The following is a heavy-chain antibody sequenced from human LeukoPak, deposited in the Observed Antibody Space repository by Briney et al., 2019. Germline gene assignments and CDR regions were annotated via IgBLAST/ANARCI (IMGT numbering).Heavy chain of an antibody. CDR2: INPNSGGT. CDR3: ARTYSKFLEWLSAFGY. Sequence: GASVKVSCKASGYTFTGYYMHWVRQAPGQGLEWMGWINPNSGGTNYAQKFQGRVTMTRDTSISTAYMELSRLRSDDTAVYYCARTYSKFLEWLSAFGYWGQGTLVTVSS. V-gene: IGHV1-2*02. D-gene: IGHD3-3*01. CDR1: GYTFTGYY. J-gene: IGHJ4*02.